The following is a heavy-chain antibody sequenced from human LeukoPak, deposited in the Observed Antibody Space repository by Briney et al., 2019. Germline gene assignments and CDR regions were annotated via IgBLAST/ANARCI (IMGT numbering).Heavy chain of an antibody. D-gene: IGHD2-2*01. CDR2: INPNSGGT. V-gene: IGHV1-2*02. CDR1: GYTFTDYY. J-gene: IGHJ5*02. CDR3: ARGCGIVVVPAAMSWFDP. Sequence: ASVKVSCKASGYTFTDYYMHWVRQAPGQGLEWMGWINPNSGGTNYAQKFQGRVTMTRDTSISTAYMELSRLRSDDTAVYYCARGCGIVVVPAAMSWFDPWGQGTLVTVSS.